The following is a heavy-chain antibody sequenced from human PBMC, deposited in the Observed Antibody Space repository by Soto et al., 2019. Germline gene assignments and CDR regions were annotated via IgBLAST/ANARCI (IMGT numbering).Heavy chain of an antibody. CDR3: ASIAAPGTTHFDF. CDR1: GGSLGSSGYY. Sequence: SESLSLTCTVSGGSLGSSGYYWGWIRQSPGKGLEWIGNIYYSGNTFYNPSLKSRVTISVDTSKNQIYLHLSAVTAADTAIFYCASIAAPGTTHFDFWGQGTLVTVSS. J-gene: IGHJ4*02. D-gene: IGHD6-13*01. CDR2: IYYSGNT. V-gene: IGHV4-39*01.